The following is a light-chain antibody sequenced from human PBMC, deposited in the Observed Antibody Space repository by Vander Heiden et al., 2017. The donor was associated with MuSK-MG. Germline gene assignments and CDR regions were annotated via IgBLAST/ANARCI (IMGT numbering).Light chain of an antibody. V-gene: IGLV3-25*03. CDR2: KDS. Sequence: SYELTQPPSVSVSPGQTARITCSGDALPTQYAYWYQQKPGQAPVLVIYKDSERPSGIPERFSGSSSGTTGTLTISGVQAEDEADYYCQSADSSGTSHVVFGGGTKLTVL. CDR3: QSADSSGTSHVV. CDR1: ALPTQY. J-gene: IGLJ2*01.